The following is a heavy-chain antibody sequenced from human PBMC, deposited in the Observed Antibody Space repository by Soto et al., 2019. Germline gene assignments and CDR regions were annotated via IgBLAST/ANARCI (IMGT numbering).Heavy chain of an antibody. J-gene: IGHJ4*02. CDR1: GGSISSGGYY. V-gene: IGHV4-31*03. D-gene: IGHD3-16*02. Sequence: QVQLQESGPGLVKPSQTLSLTCTVSGGSISSGGYYWSWIRQHPGKGLEWIGYIYYSGSTYYNPSLKSRVTISVDTSKNQFSRKLSSVTAADTAVYYCARVQLSRGSYRPSFFDYWGQGTLVTVSS. CDR3: ARVQLSRGSYRPSFFDY. CDR2: IYYSGST.